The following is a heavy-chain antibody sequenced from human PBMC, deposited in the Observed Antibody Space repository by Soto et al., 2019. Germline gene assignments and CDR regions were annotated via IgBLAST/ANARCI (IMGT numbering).Heavy chain of an antibody. J-gene: IGHJ4*02. D-gene: IGHD4-17*01. CDR1: GFTFSSYS. V-gene: IGHV3-48*01. CDR3: ARDLNYGLFDY. CDR2: ISSSSSTI. Sequence: EVQLVESGGGLVQPGGSLRLSCAASGFTFSSYSMNWVRQAPGKWLEWGSYISSSSSTIYYAGSVKGRFTISRDNAKNSLYLQMNSLRAEDTAVYYCARDLNYGLFDYWGQGTLVTVSS.